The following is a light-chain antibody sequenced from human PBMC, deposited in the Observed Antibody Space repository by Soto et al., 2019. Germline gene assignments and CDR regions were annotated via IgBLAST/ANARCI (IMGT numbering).Light chain of an antibody. J-gene: IGKJ5*01. Sequence: DIVLTQSRGTLYLSPGERATLSFRASQSVSSRYLAWYQQKPGQAPSVLIYEASSRATGIPDRFSGSGSGTDFTLTISRLEPEDFALYYCQQYVTSAITFGQGTRLEI. CDR3: QQYVTSAIT. V-gene: IGKV3-20*01. CDR1: QSVSSRY. CDR2: EAS.